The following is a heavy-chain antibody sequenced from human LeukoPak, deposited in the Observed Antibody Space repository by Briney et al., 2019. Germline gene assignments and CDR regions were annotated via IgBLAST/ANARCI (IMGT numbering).Heavy chain of an antibody. V-gene: IGHV3-53*01. CDR3: ARETEVATTY. Sequence: GGSLRLSCAASEVTVTNNYMSWVRQAPGKGLQWVSVIYPGGNIYYADSVKGRFIISRDNSKNTLSLQMNSLTADDTAVYYCARETEVATTYWGQGTLVTVSP. CDR2: IYPGGNI. J-gene: IGHJ4*02. CDR1: EVTVTNNY. D-gene: IGHD5-12*01.